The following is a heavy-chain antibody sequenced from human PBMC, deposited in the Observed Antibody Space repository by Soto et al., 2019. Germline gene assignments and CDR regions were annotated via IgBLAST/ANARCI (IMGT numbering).Heavy chain of an antibody. CDR1: GGSIRSGGYY. D-gene: IGHD3-22*01. Sequence: SETQSLTYPVSGGSIRSGGYYWSWNSQHPGKGLEWIGYIYYSGSTYYNPSLKSRVTIPVDTSKNQFSLKLSSVTAADTAVYYCARDRDGYYYFDYWGQGTLVTVSS. J-gene: IGHJ4*02. CDR3: ARDRDGYYYFDY. CDR2: IYYSGST. V-gene: IGHV4-31*03.